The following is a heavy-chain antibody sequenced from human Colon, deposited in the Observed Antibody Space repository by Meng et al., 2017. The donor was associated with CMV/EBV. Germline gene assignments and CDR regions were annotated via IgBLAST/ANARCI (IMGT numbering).Heavy chain of an antibody. J-gene: IGHJ6*02. CDR2: ISWNSGSI. D-gene: IGHD4-17*01. CDR3: AKPPDDYERTYYYYAMDV. Sequence: SLKISCAASGFTFDDYAMHWVRQAPGKGLEWVSGISWNSGSIGYADSVKGRFTISRDNAKNTLYLQMNSLRAEDTAVYFCAKPPDDYERTYYYYAMDVWGQGTTVTVSS. V-gene: IGHV3-9*01. CDR1: GFTFDDYA.